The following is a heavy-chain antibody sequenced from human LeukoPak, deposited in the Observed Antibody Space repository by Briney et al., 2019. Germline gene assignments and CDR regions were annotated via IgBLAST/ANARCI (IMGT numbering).Heavy chain of an antibody. V-gene: IGHV4-61*01. CDR1: GGSVNSGTYY. D-gene: IGHD6-25*01. J-gene: IGHJ4*02. Sequence: PSETLSLTCTVPGGSVNSGTYYWSWIRQPPGKGLEYIGYIYYSGSTNYNPSLKSRVTISVDTSKNQFSLKLSSVTAADTAVYYCASVNSASADYWGQGTLVTVSS. CDR3: ASVNSASADY. CDR2: IYYSGST.